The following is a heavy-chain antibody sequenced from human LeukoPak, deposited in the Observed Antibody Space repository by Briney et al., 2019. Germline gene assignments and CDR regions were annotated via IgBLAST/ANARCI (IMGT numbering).Heavy chain of an antibody. CDR2: ISYDGSNK. J-gene: IGHJ4*02. Sequence: PGGSLRLSCAASGFTFSSYAMHWVRQAPGKGLEWVAVISYDGSNKYYADSVKGRFTISRDNSKNTLYLQMNSLRAEDTAVYYCARRGWTGRGLLDYWGQGTLVTVSS. CDR3: ARRGWTGRGLLDY. V-gene: IGHV3-30-3*01. D-gene: IGHD6-19*01. CDR1: GFTFSSYA.